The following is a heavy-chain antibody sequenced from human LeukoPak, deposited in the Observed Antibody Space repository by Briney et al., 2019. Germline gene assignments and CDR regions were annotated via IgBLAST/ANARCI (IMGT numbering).Heavy chain of an antibody. D-gene: IGHD6-13*01. J-gene: IGHJ6*02. CDR3: ARDIASDEAFDAMDV. V-gene: IGHV1-18*01. CDR2: ISAYNGNT. Sequence: ASVKVSCQPSGYTFTSYDISWVRQAAGQGLEWIGWISAYNGNTNYAQKFQGRVTMTTDTSTSTAYMELRSLRYDHTAVYYCARDIASDEAFDAMDVWGRGTTVTVSS. CDR1: GYTFTSYD.